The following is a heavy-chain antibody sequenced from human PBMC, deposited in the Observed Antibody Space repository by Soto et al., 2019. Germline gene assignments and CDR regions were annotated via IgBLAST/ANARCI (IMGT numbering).Heavy chain of an antibody. J-gene: IGHJ5*02. CDR2: ISGRSGNT. Sequence: EVQLLESGGGLVQPGESLRLSCAASGFTFSTFAMSWVRQAPGKGLEWVSAISGRSGNTYYADSVKGRFTISRDNSKNTLYLQMNSLRAEDTAVYYCAKDRGELTINWFDPWGQGTLVTVSS. D-gene: IGHD1-26*01. V-gene: IGHV3-23*01. CDR1: GFTFSTFA. CDR3: AKDRGELTINWFDP.